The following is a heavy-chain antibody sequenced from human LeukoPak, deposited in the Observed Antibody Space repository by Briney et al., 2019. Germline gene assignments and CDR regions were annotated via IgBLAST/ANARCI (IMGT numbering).Heavy chain of an antibody. V-gene: IGHV3-23*01. CDR2: ISGSGGST. CDR3: AKDRPSSSWYLNWFDP. D-gene: IGHD6-13*01. J-gene: IGHJ5*02. Sequence: GGSLRLSCAASGFTFSSYAMSWVRQAPGKGLEWVSAISGSGGSTYYADSVKGRFTISRDNSKNTLYLQMNSLRAEDTAVYYCAKDRPSSSWYLNWFDPWGQGTLVTISS. CDR1: GFTFSSYA.